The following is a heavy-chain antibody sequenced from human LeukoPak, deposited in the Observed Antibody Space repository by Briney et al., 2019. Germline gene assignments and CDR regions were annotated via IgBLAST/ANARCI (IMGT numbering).Heavy chain of an antibody. V-gene: IGHV3-7*01. CDR1: GVTFSSYW. J-gene: IGHJ4*02. D-gene: IGHD1-1*01. CDR3: ARDKIEGPTKLDY. Sequence: GGSLRLSCAASGVTFSSYWMSWVRQAPGKGLEWVANIKQDESEKYYVDSVKGRFTISRDDAKNSLYLQMNSLRAEDTAVYYCARDKIEGPTKLDYWGQGILVTVSS. CDR2: IKQDESEK.